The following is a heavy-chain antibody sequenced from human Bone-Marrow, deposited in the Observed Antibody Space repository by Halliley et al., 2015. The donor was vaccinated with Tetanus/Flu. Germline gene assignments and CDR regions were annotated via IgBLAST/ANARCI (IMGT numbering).Heavy chain of an antibody. J-gene: IGHJ6*02. CDR2: YTGGA. Sequence: YTGGADSNPSLRRRVTISVDTSKNQFSLNLFSVSATDTAVYYCARRGSLFGDPRPYGMDVWGQGTTVIVSS. V-gene: IGHV4-39*01. CDR3: ARRGSLFGDPRPYGMDV. D-gene: IGHD3-3*01.